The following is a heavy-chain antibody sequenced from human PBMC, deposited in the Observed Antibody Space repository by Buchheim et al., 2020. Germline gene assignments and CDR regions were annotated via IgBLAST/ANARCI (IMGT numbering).Heavy chain of an antibody. Sequence: QVQLVESGGGVVQPGRSLRLSCAASGFTFSSYAMEWVRQSPGKGPEWVAAISYDGINKYYADSVKGRFTISRDNSKSTLYLQMNNLGAEDAAVYYCARTVAGDYWGQGTL. J-gene: IGHJ4*02. D-gene: IGHD6-19*01. CDR1: GFTFSSYA. CDR2: ISYDGINK. CDR3: ARTVAGDY. V-gene: IGHV3-30*01.